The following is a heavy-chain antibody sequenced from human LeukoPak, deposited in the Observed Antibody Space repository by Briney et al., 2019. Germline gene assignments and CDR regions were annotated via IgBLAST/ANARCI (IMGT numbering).Heavy chain of an antibody. CDR2: ISFSGGST. CDR1: RFTFNSYG. J-gene: IGHJ4*02. V-gene: IGHV3-23*01. Sequence: PGGSLRLSCAASRFTFNSYGMSWVPHAPGKGLVGVSAISFSGGSTYYTDSVRGRFTISRHNSKNTLYLQMNSLRAEDTAVYHCAKDRGSWITANGYWGQGTLVTVSP. D-gene: IGHD5-18*01. CDR3: AKDRGSWITANGY.